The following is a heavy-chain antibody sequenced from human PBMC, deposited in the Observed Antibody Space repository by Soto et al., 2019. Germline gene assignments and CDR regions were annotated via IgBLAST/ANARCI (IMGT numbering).Heavy chain of an antibody. CDR1: GGSISSGDYY. D-gene: IGHD4-17*01. CDR3: ARVSYGDDVRMLDY. CDR2: IYYSGST. Sequence: VQLQESGPGLVKPSQTLSLTCTVSGGSISSGDYYWSWISKPPGKGLEWIEYIYYSGSTYYNPYLESRFTRSVDTSKNQFSLKLSSVPAADTAVYYCARVSYGDDVRMLDYWGQGTLVTVSS. V-gene: IGHV4-30-4*01. J-gene: IGHJ4*02.